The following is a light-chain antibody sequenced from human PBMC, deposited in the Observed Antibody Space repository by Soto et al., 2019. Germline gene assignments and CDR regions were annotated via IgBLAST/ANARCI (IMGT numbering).Light chain of an antibody. CDR3: CSYAGSSTFAYV. CDR2: EGS. V-gene: IGLV2-23*03. J-gene: IGLJ1*01. Sequence: QSALTQPASVSGSPGQSITISCTGTSSDVGSYNLVSWYQQHPGKAPKLMIYEGSKRPTGVSNRFSGSKSGTTASLTISGLQAEEEADYYCCSYAGSSTFAYVFGTGTKLTVL. CDR1: SSDVGSYNL.